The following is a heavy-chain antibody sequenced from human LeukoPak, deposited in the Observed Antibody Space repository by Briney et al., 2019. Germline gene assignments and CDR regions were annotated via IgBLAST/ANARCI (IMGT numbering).Heavy chain of an antibody. CDR3: AYNRNFALDN. Sequence: SQTLSLTCAVSGASIDSHSWWSWVRQPPGKGLEWIGEIYHSGGANYKPSLKSRVTMSVDTSKNHFSLKLTSVTAADTAVYYCAYNRNFALDNWGQGTLVTVSS. V-gene: IGHV4/OR15-8*01. CDR1: GASIDSHSW. J-gene: IGHJ4*02. D-gene: IGHD1-14*01. CDR2: IYHSGGA.